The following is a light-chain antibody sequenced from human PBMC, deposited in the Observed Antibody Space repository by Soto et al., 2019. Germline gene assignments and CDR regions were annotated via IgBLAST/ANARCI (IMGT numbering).Light chain of an antibody. CDR3: CSYAGSSTFV. Sequence: QSALTQPASVSGSSGQSITISCTGTSSDVGSYNLVSWYQQHPGKAPKLMIYEGSKRPSGVSNRFSGSKSGNTASLTISGLQAEDEADYYCCSYAGSSTFVFGTGTKVT. J-gene: IGLJ1*01. CDR1: SSDVGSYNL. V-gene: IGLV2-23*01. CDR2: EGS.